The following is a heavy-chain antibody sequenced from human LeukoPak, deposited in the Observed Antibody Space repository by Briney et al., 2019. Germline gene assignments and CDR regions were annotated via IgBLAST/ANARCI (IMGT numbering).Heavy chain of an antibody. CDR1: GFTVSSNY. CDR3: ARDLCGGDCYCDY. CDR2: ISSSSSYI. D-gene: IGHD2-21*02. Sequence: GGSLRLSCAASGFTVSSNYMSWVRQAPGKGLEWVSSISSSSSYIYYADSVKGRFTISRDNSKNTLYLQMNSLRAEDTAVYYCARDLCGGDCYCDYWGQGTLVTVSS. J-gene: IGHJ4*02. V-gene: IGHV3-21*01.